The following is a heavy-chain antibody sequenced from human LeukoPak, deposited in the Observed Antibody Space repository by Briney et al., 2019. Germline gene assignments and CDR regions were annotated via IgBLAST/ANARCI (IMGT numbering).Heavy chain of an antibody. V-gene: IGHV4-34*01. J-gene: IGHJ4*02. Sequence: PSETLSLTCAVYGGSFSGSYWSWFRQPPGKGLEWIGEINQSGSTNYNPSLKSRVTISVDTSKNQFSLKLSSVTAADTAVYYCARGRGYVWGSYSDYWGQGTLVTVSS. CDR1: GGSFSGSY. CDR3: ARGRGYVWGSYSDY. D-gene: IGHD3-16*01. CDR2: INQSGST.